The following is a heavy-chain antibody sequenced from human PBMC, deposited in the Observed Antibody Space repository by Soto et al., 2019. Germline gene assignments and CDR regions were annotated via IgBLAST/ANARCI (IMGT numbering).Heavy chain of an antibody. D-gene: IGHD6-13*01. CDR2: ISSSSSYI. Sequence: GGSLRLSCAASGFTFSSYSMNWVRQAPGKGLEWVSSISSSSSYIYYADSVKGRFTISRDNAKNSLYLQMNSLRAEDTAVYYCARVGSSRLKRAYYFDYWGQGTLVTVSS. J-gene: IGHJ4*02. V-gene: IGHV3-21*01. CDR3: ARVGSSRLKRAYYFDY. CDR1: GFTFSSYS.